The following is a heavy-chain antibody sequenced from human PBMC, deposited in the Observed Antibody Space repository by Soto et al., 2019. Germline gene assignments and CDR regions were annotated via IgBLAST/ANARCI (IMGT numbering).Heavy chain of an antibody. V-gene: IGHV3-23*01. Sequence: EVHLSQSGGGLVRPGGSLRLSCAGSGFTFDDYAINWVRQAPGKGLEWVSGISGSGNQIDYTDSVEGRFIISRDDSKSTVFLQMNGLSAEDTAVYFCAKNQDWNRPDPGAFDVWGQGTTVTVTS. CDR3: AKNQDWNRPDPGAFDV. D-gene: IGHD1-1*01. CDR2: ISGSGNQI. CDR1: GFTFDDYA. J-gene: IGHJ3*01.